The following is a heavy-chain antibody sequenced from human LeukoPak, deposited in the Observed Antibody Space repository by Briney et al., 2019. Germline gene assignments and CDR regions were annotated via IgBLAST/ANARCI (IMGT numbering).Heavy chain of an antibody. V-gene: IGHV1-69*13. CDR2: IIPIFGTA. D-gene: IGHD6-25*01. J-gene: IGHJ4*02. CDR3: ARDISFEDSSGPSYFDY. CDR1: GGTFSSYA. Sequence: ASVKVSCKASGGTFSSYAISWVRQAPGQGLEGRGGIIPIFGTANYAQTFQGRVTITADESTTTAYMELSSLRSEDTAVYYCARDISFEDSSGPSYFDYWGQGTLVTVSS.